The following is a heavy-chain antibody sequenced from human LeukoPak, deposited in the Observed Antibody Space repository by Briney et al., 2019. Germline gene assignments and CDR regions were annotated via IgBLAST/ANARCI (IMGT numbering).Heavy chain of an antibody. Sequence: PSETLSLTCTVSGGSISSGSYYWNWIRLPAGKGLEWIGRIYTSGSTNYSPSLKSRVTISVDTPKNQFSLKLSSVTAADTAVYYCARTRVDYYDSSGYWFDPWGQGTLVTVSS. D-gene: IGHD3-22*01. J-gene: IGHJ5*02. CDR3: ARTRVDYYDSSGYWFDP. CDR2: IYTSGST. V-gene: IGHV4-61*02. CDR1: GGSISSGSYY.